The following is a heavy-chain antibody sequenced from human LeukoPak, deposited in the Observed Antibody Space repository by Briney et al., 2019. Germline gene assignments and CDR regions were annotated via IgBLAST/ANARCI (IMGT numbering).Heavy chain of an antibody. CDR1: GYTFTSYD. J-gene: IGHJ1*01. CDR2: MNPNSGNT. D-gene: IGHD2-2*02. V-gene: IGHV1-8*03. CDR3: ASWGFGYRYCSSTSCYTGDFQH. Sequence: GASVKVSCKASGYTFTSYDINWVRQATGQGLEWMGWMNPNSGNTGYAQKFQGRVTITRNTSISTAYMELSSLRSEDTAVYYCASWGFGYRYCSSTSCYTGDFQHWGQGTLVTVSS.